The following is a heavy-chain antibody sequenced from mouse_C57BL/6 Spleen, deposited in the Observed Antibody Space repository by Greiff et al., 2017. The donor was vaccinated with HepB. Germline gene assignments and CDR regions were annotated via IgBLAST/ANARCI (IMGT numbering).Heavy chain of an antibody. D-gene: IGHD2-1*01. J-gene: IGHJ2*01. V-gene: IGHV5-6*01. CDR2: ISSGGSST. CDR3: ARQSPNGNYDFDY. CDR1: GFTFSSYG. Sequence: EVQRVESGGDLVKPGGSLKLSCAASGFTFSSYGMSWVRQTPDKRLEWVATISSGGSSTYYPDSVKGRFTISRDNAKNTLYLQMSSLKSEDTAMYYCARQSPNGNYDFDYWGQGTTLTVSS.